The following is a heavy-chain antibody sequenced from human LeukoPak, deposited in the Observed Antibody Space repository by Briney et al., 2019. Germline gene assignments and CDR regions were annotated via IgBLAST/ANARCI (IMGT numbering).Heavy chain of an antibody. Sequence: GGSLRLSCAASGFTFSNYAMSWVRQAPGKGLEWVSAISGGGGPTYYADSVKGRFTISRDNSKNTLYLQMNSLRAEDTALYYCARDPGYYYYGMDVWGQGTTVVVSS. V-gene: IGHV3-23*01. CDR1: GFTFSNYA. CDR2: ISGGGGPT. J-gene: IGHJ6*02. CDR3: ARDPGYYYYGMDV.